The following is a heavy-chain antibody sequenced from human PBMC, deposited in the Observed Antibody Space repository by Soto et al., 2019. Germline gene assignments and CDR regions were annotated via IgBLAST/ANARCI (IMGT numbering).Heavy chain of an antibody. D-gene: IGHD6-19*01. J-gene: IGHJ4*02. CDR3: AKERSSGWSFDY. CDR2: ISGSGDST. V-gene: IGHV3-23*01. CDR1: GFTFSTYA. Sequence: EVQLLESGGGLVQPGGSLRLSCAASGFTFSTYAMNWVRQAPGKGLEWVSGISGSGDSTYYADSVKCRFTVSRDNSKNTLYLQMTSLRAEDTAVFYCAKERSSGWSFDYWGQGTLVTVSS.